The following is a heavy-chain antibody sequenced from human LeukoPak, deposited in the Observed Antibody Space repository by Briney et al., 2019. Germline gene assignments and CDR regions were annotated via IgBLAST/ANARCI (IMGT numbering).Heavy chain of an antibody. CDR1: GYTFTSYG. V-gene: IGHV1-18*01. CDR2: ISAYDGNT. D-gene: IGHD3-9*01. CDR3: AREPTTVLRYFDWLSQEGYFDY. Sequence: GASVKVSCKASGYTFTSYGISWVRQAPGQGLEWMGWISAYDGNTNYAQKLQGRVTMTTDTSTSTAYMELRSLRSDDTAVYYCAREPTTVLRYFDWLSQEGYFDYWGQGTLVTVSS. J-gene: IGHJ4*02.